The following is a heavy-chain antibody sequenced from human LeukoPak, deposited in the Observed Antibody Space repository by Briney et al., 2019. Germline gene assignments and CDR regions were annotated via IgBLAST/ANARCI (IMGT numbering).Heavy chain of an antibody. D-gene: IGHD3-10*01. J-gene: IGHJ4*02. CDR3: ARARDGSGTAAFDY. V-gene: IGHV3-11*01. CDR2: ISSSGSTI. Sequence: GSLRLSCAASTSTFSYYYMSWIRQAPGKGLEWVSYISSSGSTINYADSVKGRFTISRDNAKRSLYLQMNNLRAEDTAVYYCARARDGSGTAAFDYWGQGTLVTVSS. CDR1: TSTFSYYY.